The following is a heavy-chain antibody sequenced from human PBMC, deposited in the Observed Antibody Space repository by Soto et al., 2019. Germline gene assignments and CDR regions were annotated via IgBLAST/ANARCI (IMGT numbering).Heavy chain of an antibody. CDR2: INHVGGT. J-gene: IGHJ5*02. V-gene: IGHV4-34*01. D-gene: IGHD3-16*01. Sequence: SETLSLTCAVYGGFLSESYWTWIRQPPGKGLEWIGEINHVGGTNYNPSLKTRVTMSVDTSQNQFSLRLISVTAADTAMYFCVRIRYQLPSSVLWLDPWGQGTPVTVSS. CDR3: VRIRYQLPSSVLWLDP. CDR1: GGFLSESY.